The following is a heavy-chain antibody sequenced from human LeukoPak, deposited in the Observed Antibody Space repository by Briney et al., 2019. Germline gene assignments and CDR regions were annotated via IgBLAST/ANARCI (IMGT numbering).Heavy chain of an antibody. V-gene: IGHV3-30*02. Sequence: GGSLRLSCAASGFTFSSYGMHWVRQAPGKGLEWVAFIRYDGSNKYYADSVKGRFTISRDNAKNSLYLQMNSLRAEDTAVYYCARERLDSSGYFVADYWGQGTLVTVSS. CDR3: ARERLDSSGYFVADY. J-gene: IGHJ4*02. CDR2: IRYDGSNK. D-gene: IGHD3-22*01. CDR1: GFTFSSYG.